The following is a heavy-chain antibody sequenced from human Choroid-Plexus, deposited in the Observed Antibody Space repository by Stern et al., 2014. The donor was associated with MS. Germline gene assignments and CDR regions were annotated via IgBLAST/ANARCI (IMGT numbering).Heavy chain of an antibody. CDR3: AKDRQWSTYFFDY. V-gene: IGHV3-30*18. D-gene: IGHD2-15*01. CDR1: GFTFSNFG. Sequence: VQLLESGGGVAQPGRPLILSCAASGFTFSNFGMHWVRQAPGKGLEWVELISYDGSEKYYADSVKGRFTIFRDNSKNTLYMHMNSLRAEDTAVYYCAKDRQWSTYFFDYWGQGSLVTVSS. J-gene: IGHJ4*02. CDR2: ISYDGSEK.